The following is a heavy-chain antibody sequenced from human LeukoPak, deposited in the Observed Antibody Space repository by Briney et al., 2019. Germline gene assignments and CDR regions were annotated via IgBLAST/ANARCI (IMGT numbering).Heavy chain of an antibody. V-gene: IGHV3-73*01. D-gene: IGHD2-2*01. Sequence: GGSLKLSCAASGFTFSGSAMHWVRQASGKGLEWVGRIRSKANSYATAYAASVKGRFTISRDDSKNTAYLQMNSLKTEDTAVYYCTRNAVVVPAARFGYYYYYMDVWGKGTTVTVSS. J-gene: IGHJ6*03. CDR3: TRNAVVVPAARFGYYYYYMDV. CDR2: IRSKANSYAT. CDR1: GFTFSGSA.